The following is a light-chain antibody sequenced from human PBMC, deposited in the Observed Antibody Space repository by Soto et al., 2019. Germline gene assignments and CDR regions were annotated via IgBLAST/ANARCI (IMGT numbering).Light chain of an antibody. CDR2: AAS. Sequence: DIQMTQSPSSLSASVGGGVTITCRASQSIIRYLNWYQQKPGKAPKLLIYAASSLQGGVPSRFSGSGSGTDFSLTISSLQPEDFATYYCQQSYSTPYTFAQGTKLEIK. CDR3: QQSYSTPYT. J-gene: IGKJ2*01. CDR1: QSIIRY. V-gene: IGKV1-39*01.